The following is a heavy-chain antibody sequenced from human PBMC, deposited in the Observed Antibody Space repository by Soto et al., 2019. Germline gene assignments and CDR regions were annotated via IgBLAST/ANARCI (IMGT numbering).Heavy chain of an antibody. J-gene: IGHJ4*02. CDR1: RYW. D-gene: IGHD3-10*01. Sequence: RYWWCRISKNQRKGMEWIGEINHSGSTNYNPSLKSRVTISVDTSKNQFSLKLSSVTAADTAVYYCARGFSITMVRGVINQFDYWGQGTLVTVSS. CDR2: INHSGST. CDR3: ARGFSITMVRGVINQFDY. V-gene: IGHV4-34*01.